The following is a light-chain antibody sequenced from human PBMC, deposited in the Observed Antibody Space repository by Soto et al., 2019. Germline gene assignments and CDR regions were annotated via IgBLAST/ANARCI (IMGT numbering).Light chain of an antibody. CDR3: CSYAGSSTYV. J-gene: IGLJ1*01. CDR1: SSDVGRYNL. V-gene: IGLV2-23*01. CDR2: EGS. Sequence: QSVLTQPASVSGSPGQSITISCTGTSSDVGRYNLVSWYQQHPGKAPKLMIYEGSKRPSGVSNRFSGSKSGNTASLTISGLQAEDEADYYCCSYAGSSTYVFGTGTKVNV.